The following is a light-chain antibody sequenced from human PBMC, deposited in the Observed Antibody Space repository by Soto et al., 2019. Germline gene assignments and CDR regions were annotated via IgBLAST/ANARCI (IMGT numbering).Light chain of an antibody. J-gene: IGLJ2*01. CDR1: RSDVGGYNY. CDR3: GSYTSSSTLV. Sequence: QSALTQPASVSGSPGQSITISCTGTRSDVGGYNYVSWYQQHPGKAPKLMIYDVRNRPSGVSNRFSGSKSGNTASLTISGLQPEDEADYYCGSYTSSSTLVFGGGTKLTVL. CDR2: DVR. V-gene: IGLV2-14*01.